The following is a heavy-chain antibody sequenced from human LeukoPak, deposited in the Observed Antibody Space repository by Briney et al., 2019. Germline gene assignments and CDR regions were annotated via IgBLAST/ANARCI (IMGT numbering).Heavy chain of an antibody. Sequence: PSQSPSLTRAVSGGSISGYYWSSVWQPPRERVEWIGYIDTSGSTNYNPSHKRRVPIPVDTTKNQFSLKLSSVTAADTAVYYCASTTYYYDSSGYNWFDPWGQGTLVTVSS. D-gene: IGHD3-22*01. CDR3: ASTTYYYDSSGYNWFDP. CDR2: IDTSGST. J-gene: IGHJ5*02. CDR1: GGSISGYY. V-gene: IGHV4-4*09.